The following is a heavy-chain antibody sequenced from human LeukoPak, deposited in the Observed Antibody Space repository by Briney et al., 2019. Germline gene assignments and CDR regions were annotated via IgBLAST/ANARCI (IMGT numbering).Heavy chain of an antibody. CDR3: TREGRVDSAVVLFDY. Sequence: VASVKVSCKASGYTFTNYYMHWVRQAPGQGLEWMGRIIPILGIANYAQKFQGRVTITADKSTSTAYMGLSSLRSEDTAVYYCTREGRVDSAVVLFDYWGQGTLVTVSS. CDR1: GYTFTNYY. CDR2: IIPILGIA. V-gene: IGHV1-69*04. J-gene: IGHJ4*02. D-gene: IGHD5-18*01.